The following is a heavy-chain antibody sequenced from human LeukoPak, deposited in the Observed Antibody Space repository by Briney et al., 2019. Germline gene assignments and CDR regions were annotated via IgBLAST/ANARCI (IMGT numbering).Heavy chain of an antibody. V-gene: IGHV3-73*01. Sequence: GGSLKLSCAASGFTFSGSAMHWVHQASGKGLEWVGRIRSKANSYATAYAASVKGRFTISRDDSKNTAYLQMNSLKTEDTAVYYCTSSGDIEGFDYWGQGTLVTVSS. CDR3: TSSGDIEGFDY. CDR1: GFTFSGSA. CDR2: IRSKANSYAT. D-gene: IGHD2-15*01. J-gene: IGHJ4*02.